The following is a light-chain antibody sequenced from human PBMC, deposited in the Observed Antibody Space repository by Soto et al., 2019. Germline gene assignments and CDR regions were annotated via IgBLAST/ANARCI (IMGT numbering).Light chain of an antibody. Sequence: DVQMTQSPSSLSAFVGDRVTITCRASQGIAPYLAWFQQKPGKVPKLLIYATSTLQSGVPSRFSGSGSGTDFTLTISILQPEDVATYYCQKYNTAPLTFGGGTKVEIK. CDR3: QKYNTAPLT. CDR1: QGIAPY. J-gene: IGKJ4*01. V-gene: IGKV1-27*01. CDR2: ATS.